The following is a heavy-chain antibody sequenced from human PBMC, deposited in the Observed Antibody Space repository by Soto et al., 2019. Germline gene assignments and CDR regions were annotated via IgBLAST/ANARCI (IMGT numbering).Heavy chain of an antibody. J-gene: IGHJ4*02. CDR3: ARDYSSSWSGSYFDY. CDR1: GFTFYDYG. Sequence: GGSLRLSCAASGFTFYDYGMSWVRQAPGKGLEWVSGINWNGGSTGYADSVKGRFTISRDNAKNSLYLQMNSLRAEDTALYYCARDYSSSWSGSYFDYWGQGTLVTVSS. V-gene: IGHV3-20*04. D-gene: IGHD6-13*01. CDR2: INWNGGST.